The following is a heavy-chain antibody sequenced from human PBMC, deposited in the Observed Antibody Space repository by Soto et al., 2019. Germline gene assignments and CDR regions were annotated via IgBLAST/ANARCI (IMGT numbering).Heavy chain of an antibody. CDR3: ARGSGSGYYFAFDY. D-gene: IGHD3-22*01. Sequence: SGTLSLTCTVSGGSIRNYYWSWIRQPPGKGPEWIGYIYYTGSTSYNPSLKSRVTISVDTSKNQFSLKLSSVTAADTAVYYCARGSGSGYYFAFDYWGQGTPVTVSS. CDR1: GGSIRNYY. J-gene: IGHJ4*02. CDR2: IYYTGST. V-gene: IGHV4-59*01.